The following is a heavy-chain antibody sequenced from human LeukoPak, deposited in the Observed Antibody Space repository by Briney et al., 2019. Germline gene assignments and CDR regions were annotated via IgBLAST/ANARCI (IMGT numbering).Heavy chain of an antibody. V-gene: IGHV1-69*06. J-gene: IGHJ4*02. CDR1: GGTFSSYA. D-gene: IGHD6-13*01. Sequence: SVKVSCKASGGTFSSYAISWVRQAPGQGLEWMGGIIPIFGTANYAQKFQGRVTITADKSTSTAYMELSSLRSDDTAVYYCARSSIIAAAGPYYFDYWGQGTLVTVSS. CDR2: IIPIFGTA. CDR3: ARSSIIAAAGPYYFDY.